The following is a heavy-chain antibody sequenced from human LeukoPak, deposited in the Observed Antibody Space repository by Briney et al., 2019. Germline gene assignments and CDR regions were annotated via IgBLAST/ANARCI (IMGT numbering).Heavy chain of an antibody. CDR2: INHSGST. D-gene: IGHD6-25*01. CDR1: GGSFSGYY. Sequence: SGTLSLTCAVYGGSFSGYYWSWIRQPPGEGLGWIGEINHSGSTNYNPSLKSRVTISVDTSKNQFSLKLSSVTAADTAVYYCAKDSSAGGHDYWGQGTLVTVSS. V-gene: IGHV4-34*01. CDR3: AKDSSAGGHDY. J-gene: IGHJ4*02.